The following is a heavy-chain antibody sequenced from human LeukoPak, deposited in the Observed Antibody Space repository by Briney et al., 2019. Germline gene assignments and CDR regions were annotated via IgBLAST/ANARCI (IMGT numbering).Heavy chain of an antibody. CDR1: GGSFSGYY. D-gene: IGHD5-24*01. Sequence: PSETLSLTCAVYGGSFSGYYWSWIRQPPGKGLEWIGEIYHSGSPNYTPSLKSRVTVSIDKSKNQFSLKLSSVTAADTAIYYCARKGVMAVTSGVFDIWGQGTMVTVSS. V-gene: IGHV4-34*01. CDR2: IYHSGSP. J-gene: IGHJ3*02. CDR3: ARKGVMAVTSGVFDI.